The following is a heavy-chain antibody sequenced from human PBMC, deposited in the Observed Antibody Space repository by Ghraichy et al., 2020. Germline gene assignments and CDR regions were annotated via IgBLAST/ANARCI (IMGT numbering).Heavy chain of an antibody. CDR3: AVTGYSSGDQFDY. CDR1: GYSISSGYY. D-gene: IGHD6-19*01. Sequence: SQTLSLTCAVSGYSISSGYYWGWIRQPPGKGLEWIGSIYHYGSTYYNPSLKSRVTISVDTSKNQFSLKLRSVTAADTAVYYCAVTGYSSGDQFDYWGQGTLVTVSS. CDR2: IYHYGST. V-gene: IGHV4-38-2*01. J-gene: IGHJ4*02.